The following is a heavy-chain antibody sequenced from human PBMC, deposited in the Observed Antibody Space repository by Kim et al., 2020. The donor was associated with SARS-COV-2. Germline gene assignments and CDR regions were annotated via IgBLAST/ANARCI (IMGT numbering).Heavy chain of an antibody. V-gene: IGHV4-31*02. CDR3: ARGGGYSGYEYYYYYGMDV. D-gene: IGHD5-12*01. J-gene: IGHJ6*02. Sequence: SRVTISVDTSKTQFSLKLSSVTAADTAVYYCARGGGYSGYEYYYYYGMDVWGQGTTVTVSS.